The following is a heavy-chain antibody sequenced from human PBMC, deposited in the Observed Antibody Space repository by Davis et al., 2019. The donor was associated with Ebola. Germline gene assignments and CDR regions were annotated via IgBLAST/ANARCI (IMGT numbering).Heavy chain of an antibody. CDR1: GYTFTSYY. D-gene: IGHD2-21*02. Sequence: ASVKVSCKASGYTFTSYYMHWVRQAPGQGLEWMGIINPSGGSTSYAQKFQGRVTMTRDTSTSTVYMELSSLRSEDTAVYYCARQIVVVTATSEGDFDYWGQGTLVTVSS. V-gene: IGHV1-46*01. J-gene: IGHJ4*02. CDR2: INPSGGST. CDR3: ARQIVVVTATSEGDFDY.